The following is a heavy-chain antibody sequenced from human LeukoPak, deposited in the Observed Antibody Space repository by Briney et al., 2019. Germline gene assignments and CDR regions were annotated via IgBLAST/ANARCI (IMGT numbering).Heavy chain of an antibody. CDR1: GGSFSGYY. CDR2: INHSGST. CDR3: ARGRDPNPKYYYYGMDV. D-gene: IGHD1-14*01. Sequence: TSETLCLTCAVDGGSFSGYYWGWIRQPPGEGLEWIGEINHSGSTNYNPSLKSRVTISVDTSKNQFSLKLSSVTAADTAVYYCARGRDPNPKYYYYGMDVWGQGTTVTVSS. V-gene: IGHV4-34*01. J-gene: IGHJ6*02.